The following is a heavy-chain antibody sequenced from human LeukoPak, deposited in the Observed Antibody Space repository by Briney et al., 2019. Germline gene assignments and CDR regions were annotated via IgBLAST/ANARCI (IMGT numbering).Heavy chain of an antibody. D-gene: IGHD6-13*01. CDR2: ICFSGST. J-gene: IGHJ5*02. CDR3: ARPPGIAAAWFYP. Sequence: SETLSLTCTVSGGSISSSSYCWGWIRQPPGKGLEWIGNICFSGSTYSNPSLKSRVTISVDTSKNQFFLKLSSVTAADTAVYYCARPPGIAAAWFYPWGQGTLVTVSS. V-gene: IGHV4-39*01. CDR1: GGSISSSSYC.